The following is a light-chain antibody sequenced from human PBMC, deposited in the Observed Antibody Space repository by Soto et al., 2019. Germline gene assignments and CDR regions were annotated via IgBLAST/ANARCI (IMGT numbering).Light chain of an antibody. CDR3: AAWDDSLNGWV. CDR1: SSNIRTNT. V-gene: IGLV1-44*01. Sequence: QLVLAQPPSASGTPGQRVTISCSGSSSNIRTNTVNWYHQLPGTAPKLLIYSNNQRPSGVHDRFSGSKSGTSASLAISGLQSEDEADYYCAAWDDSLNGWVFGGGTQLTVL. CDR2: SNN. J-gene: IGLJ3*02.